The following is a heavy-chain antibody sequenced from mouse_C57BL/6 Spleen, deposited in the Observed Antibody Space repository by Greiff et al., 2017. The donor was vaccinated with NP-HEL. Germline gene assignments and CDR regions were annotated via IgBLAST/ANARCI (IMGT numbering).Heavy chain of an antibody. CDR2: IHPNSGST. D-gene: IGHD1-1*01. CDR1: GYTFTSYW. CDR3: ARGNYGSSYHWFAY. V-gene: IGHV1-64*01. J-gene: IGHJ3*01. Sequence: VQLQQSGAELVKPGASVKLSCKASGYTFTSYWMHWVKQRPGQGLEWIGMIHPNSGSTNYNEKFKSKATLTVDKSSSTAYMQLSSLTSEDSAVYYCARGNYGSSYHWFAYWGQGTLVTVSA.